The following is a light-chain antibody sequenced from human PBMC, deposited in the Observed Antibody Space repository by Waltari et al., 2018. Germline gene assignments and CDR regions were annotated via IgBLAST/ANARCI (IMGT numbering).Light chain of an antibody. J-gene: IGLJ3*02. CDR3: CSHAASYTWV. CDR2: DVS. V-gene: IGLV2-11*01. Sequence: QYALTQSRAVSGSPGQSVPIYCTGASRDVGGYEYVYCNQQHSGLAPKLMHYDVSKRPSRVPLRFSGSKSGNTASLTISGLQAEDEADYSCCSHAASYTWVFGGVTKLTVL. CDR1: SRDVGGYEY.